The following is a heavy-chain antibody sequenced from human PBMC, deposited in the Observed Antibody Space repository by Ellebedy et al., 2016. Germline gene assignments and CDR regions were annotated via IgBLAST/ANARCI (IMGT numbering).Heavy chain of an antibody. V-gene: IGHV3-23*01. CDR1: GFTFSSYA. CDR3: AKARGIVAGWGMDV. Sequence: GGSLRLSCAASGFTFSSYAMGWVRQAPGKGLEWVSAISGSGGSTYYADSVKGRFTISRDNSKNTLYLQMNSLRAEDTAVYYCAKARGIVAGWGMDVWGQGTTVTVSS. D-gene: IGHD6-19*01. CDR2: ISGSGGST. J-gene: IGHJ6*02.